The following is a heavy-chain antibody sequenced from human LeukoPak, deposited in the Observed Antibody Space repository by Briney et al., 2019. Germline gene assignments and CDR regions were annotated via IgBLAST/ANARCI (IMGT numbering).Heavy chain of an antibody. V-gene: IGHV3-30*03. CDR1: GFTFSSYG. D-gene: IGHD3-10*01. Sequence: GGSLRLSCVTSGFTFSSYGMHWVRQVPGKGLGWVAAISYDARSNYHVDSVKGRFTISRDNSKNTLYLQMNSLRAEDTAVYYCATDLIHYYASGAKTWGQGTLVTVSS. CDR3: ATDLIHYYASGAKT. J-gene: IGHJ5*02. CDR2: ISYDARSN.